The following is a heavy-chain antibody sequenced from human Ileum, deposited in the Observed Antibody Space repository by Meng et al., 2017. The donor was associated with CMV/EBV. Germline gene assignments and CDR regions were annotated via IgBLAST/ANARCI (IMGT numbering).Heavy chain of an antibody. CDR1: GFTLRSYA. D-gene: IGHD3-9*01. CDR2: ISHDGTKQ. V-gene: IGHV3-30-3*01. J-gene: IGHJ4*02. Sequence: GGSLRLSCAVSGFTLRSYAMHCVRQAPGKWLGWVAMISHDGTKQYYADSVKGRFTISRDESKNTLFLQMNSLIGDDTALYYCAREITGYYSAYWGQGTLVTVSS. CDR3: AREITGYYSAY.